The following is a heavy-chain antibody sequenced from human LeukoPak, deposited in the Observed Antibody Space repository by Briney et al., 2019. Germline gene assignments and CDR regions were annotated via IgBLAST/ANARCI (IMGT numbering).Heavy chain of an antibody. CDR1: GGTFSSYA. Sequence: SVKVSCKASGGTFSSYAISWVRQAPGQGLEWMGGIILIFGTANYAQKFQGRVTITADKSTSTAYMELSSLRSEDTAVYYCARDSNSDFWSGYYTNYFDYWGQGTLVTVSS. CDR3: ARDSNSDFWSGYYTNYFDY. CDR2: IILIFGTA. V-gene: IGHV1-69*06. D-gene: IGHD3-3*01. J-gene: IGHJ4*02.